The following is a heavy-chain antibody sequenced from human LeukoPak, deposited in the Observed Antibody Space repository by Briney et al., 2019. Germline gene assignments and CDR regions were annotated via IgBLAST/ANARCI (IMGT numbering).Heavy chain of an antibody. CDR2: VYSSGST. J-gene: IGHJ4*02. CDR1: GGCISSYY. CDR3: AREHMVRGVINR. D-gene: IGHD3-10*01. Sequence: SETLSLTCTVSGGCISSYYWSWIRQPAGKRLEWLGRVYSSGSTNYNPSLESRVTVSVDTSKNQFSLKLSSVTAADTAVYYCAREHMVRGVINRWGQGALVTVSS. V-gene: IGHV4-4*07.